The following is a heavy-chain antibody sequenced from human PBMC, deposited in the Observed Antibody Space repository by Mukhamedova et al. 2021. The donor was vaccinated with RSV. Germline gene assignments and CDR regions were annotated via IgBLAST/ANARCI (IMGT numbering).Heavy chain of an antibody. Sequence: GKGLEWIGYIYYSGITYYNPSLKSRVTISVDTSKNQFSLKLSSVTAADTAVYYCARLPSGYSNAFDIWGQGTMVTVSS. CDR2: IYYSGIT. CDR3: ARLPSGYSNAFDI. V-gene: IGHV4-31*02. J-gene: IGHJ3*02. D-gene: IGHD3-22*01.